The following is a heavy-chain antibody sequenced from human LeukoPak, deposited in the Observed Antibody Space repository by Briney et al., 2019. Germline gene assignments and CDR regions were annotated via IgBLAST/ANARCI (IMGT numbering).Heavy chain of an antibody. Sequence: GRSLRLSCAASGFTFSSYAMHWVRQAPGKGLEWVAVISYDGSNKYYADSVKGRFTISRDNSKNTLYLQMNSLRAEDTAVYYCARDSPSGSGYYYKLDYWGRGTLVTVSS. CDR3: ARDSPSGSGYYYKLDY. CDR1: GFTFSSYA. CDR2: ISYDGSNK. D-gene: IGHD3-22*01. J-gene: IGHJ4*02. V-gene: IGHV3-30-3*01.